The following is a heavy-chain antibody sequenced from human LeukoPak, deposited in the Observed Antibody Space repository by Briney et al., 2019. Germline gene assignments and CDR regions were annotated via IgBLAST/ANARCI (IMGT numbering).Heavy chain of an antibody. Sequence: ASVKVSCKASGYTFTSYGISWVRQAPGQGLEWMGWISAYNGNTNYAQKLQGRVTMTIDTSTSTAYMELRSLRSDDTAVYYCARGETITIFGVVSLVAFDIWGQGTMVTVSS. V-gene: IGHV1-18*01. D-gene: IGHD3-3*01. CDR2: ISAYNGNT. CDR1: GYTFTSYG. CDR3: ARGETITIFGVVSLVAFDI. J-gene: IGHJ3*02.